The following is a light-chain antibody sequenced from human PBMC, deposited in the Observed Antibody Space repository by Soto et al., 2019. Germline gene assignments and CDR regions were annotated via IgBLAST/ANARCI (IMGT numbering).Light chain of an antibody. J-gene: IGLJ2*01. Sequence: QSALTQPPSASGSPGQSVTISCTGTSSDDGGYNYVSWYQQHPGKAPKLMIYEVSKRPSGVPDRFSGSKSGNTSSLTVSGLQAEYYSDYYCSSYAGSNNLVFCAGT. CDR3: SSYAGSNNLV. CDR2: EVS. CDR1: SSDDGGYNY. V-gene: IGLV2-8*01.